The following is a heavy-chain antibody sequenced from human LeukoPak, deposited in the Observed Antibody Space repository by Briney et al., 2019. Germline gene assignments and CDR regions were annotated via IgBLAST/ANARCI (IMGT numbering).Heavy chain of an antibody. CDR3: AKNYYDRRGPYSWVFDY. D-gene: IGHD3-22*01. J-gene: IGHJ4*02. V-gene: IGHV3-23*01. Sequence: PGGSLRLSCPVSGFTFRDYAMTWARQAPGKGLEWVSSIFAGGGAALYADSVRGRFTIFRDDSKSTLFLQMHSLRAEDTAIYYCAKNYYDRRGPYSWVFDYWGQGTLVTVSS. CDR2: IFAGGGAA. CDR1: GFTFRDYA.